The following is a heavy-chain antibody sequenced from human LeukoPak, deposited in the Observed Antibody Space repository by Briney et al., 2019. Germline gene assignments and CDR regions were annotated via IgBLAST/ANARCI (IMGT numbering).Heavy chain of an antibody. CDR3: AKAQPRGGFDY. J-gene: IGHJ4*02. D-gene: IGHD2-2*01. V-gene: IGHV3-9*01. CDR1: GFTFDDYA. Sequence: GGSLRLSCAASGFTFDDYAMHWVRQAPGKGLEWVSGISWNSGSIGYADSVKGRFTISRDNAKSSLYLQMNSLRAEDTALYYCAKAQPRGGFDYWGQGTLVTVSS. CDR2: ISWNSGSI.